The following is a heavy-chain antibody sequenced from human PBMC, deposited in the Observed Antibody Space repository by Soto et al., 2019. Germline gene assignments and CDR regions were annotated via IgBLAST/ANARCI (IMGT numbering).Heavy chain of an antibody. CDR1: GYSFTSYW. CDR2: IYPGDSDT. J-gene: IGHJ6*02. Sequence: GESLKISCKGSGYSFTSYWIGWVRQMPGKGLEWMGIIYPGDSDTRYSPSFQGQVTISADKSISTAYLQWSSLKASDTAMYYCESSAYCGGDCHGSYYGMDVWGQGTTVTVSS. V-gene: IGHV5-51*01. D-gene: IGHD2-21*02. CDR3: ESSAYCGGDCHGSYYGMDV.